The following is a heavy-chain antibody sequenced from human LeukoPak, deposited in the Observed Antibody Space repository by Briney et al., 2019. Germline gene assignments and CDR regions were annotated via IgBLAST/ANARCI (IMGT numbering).Heavy chain of an antibody. CDR1: GGTFSSYA. CDR2: IIPIFGTA. V-gene: IGHV1-69*13. CDR3: ARDAGSGWYLFDY. Sequence: ASVKVSCKASGGTFSSYAISWVRQAPGQGLEWMGGIIPIFGTANYARKFQGRVTITADESTSTAYMELSSLRSEDTAVYYCARDAGSGWYLFDYWGQGTLVTVSS. D-gene: IGHD6-19*01. J-gene: IGHJ4*02.